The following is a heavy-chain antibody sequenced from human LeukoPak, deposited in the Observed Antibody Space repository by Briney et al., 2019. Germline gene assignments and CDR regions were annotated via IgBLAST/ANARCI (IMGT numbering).Heavy chain of an antibody. J-gene: IGHJ5*02. CDR3: ASFPYCSSTSCPSPNWFDP. V-gene: IGHV3-30-3*01. CDR1: GFTFSRYA. D-gene: IGHD2-2*01. CDR2: ISYDGSNK. Sequence: GGSLRLSCAASGFTFSRYAMHWVRQAPGKGLEWVAVISYDGSNKYYADSVKGRFTISRDNSKNTLYLQMNSLRAEDTAVFYCASFPYCSSTSCPSPNWFDPWGQGTLVTVSS.